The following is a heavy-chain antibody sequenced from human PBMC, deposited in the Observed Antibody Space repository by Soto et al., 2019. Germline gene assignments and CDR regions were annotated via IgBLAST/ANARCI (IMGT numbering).Heavy chain of an antibody. CDR1: GYPFTGYY. CDR2: INPNSGGT. CDR3: ARVSGDMDYYYYGMDV. V-gene: IGHV1-2*02. D-gene: IGHD2-21*02. Sequence: ASVKVSCKASGYPFTGYYMHWVRQAPGQGLEWMGWINPNSGGTNYAQKFKGRVTMTRDTSISTAYMELSRLRSDDTAVYYCARVSGDMDYYYYGMDVWGQGTTVTVSS. J-gene: IGHJ6*02.